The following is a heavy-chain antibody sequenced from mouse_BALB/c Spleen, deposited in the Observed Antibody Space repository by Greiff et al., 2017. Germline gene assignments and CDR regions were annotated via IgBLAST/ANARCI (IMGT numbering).Heavy chain of an antibody. CDR3: TSEAY. J-gene: IGHJ3*01. CDR1: GYTFTSYY. Sequence: QVQLQQSGAELVKPGASVKLSCKASGYTFTSYYMYWVKQRPGQGLECIGEINPSNGGTNFNEKFKSKATLTVDKSSSTAYMQLSSLTSEDSAVYYCTSEAYWGQGTLVTVSA. CDR2: INPSNGGT. V-gene: IGHV1S81*02.